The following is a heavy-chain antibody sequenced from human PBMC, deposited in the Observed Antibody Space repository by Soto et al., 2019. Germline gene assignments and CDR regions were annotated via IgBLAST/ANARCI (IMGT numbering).Heavy chain of an antibody. CDR3: ARDTETSGLRANDAREI. Sequence: AAVKVSCKAAGYTFSTYTMNWVRQAPGQSLEWMGWINAGSGNTKYSQNFQGRVSITRDTSASTVYMELTGLKSEDTAMYHFARDTETSGLRANDAREIWGQWTSVTVSS. CDR2: INAGSGNT. J-gene: IGHJ3*02. CDR1: GYTFSTYT. D-gene: IGHD6-6*01. V-gene: IGHV1-3*01.